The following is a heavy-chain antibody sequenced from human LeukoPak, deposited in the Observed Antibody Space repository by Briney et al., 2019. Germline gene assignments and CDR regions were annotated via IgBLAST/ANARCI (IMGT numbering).Heavy chain of an antibody. CDR1: GFTFSSYS. V-gene: IGHV3-23*01. D-gene: IGHD1-26*01. CDR2: ISGSGGST. CDR3: ARDLGGNYYKGFDY. J-gene: IGHJ4*02. Sequence: GGSLRLSCAASGFTFSSYSMNWVRQAPGKGLEWVSFISGSGGSTYYADSVKGRFTISRDNSKNTLYLQMNSLRAEDTAVYYCARDLGGNYYKGFDYWGQGTLVTDSS.